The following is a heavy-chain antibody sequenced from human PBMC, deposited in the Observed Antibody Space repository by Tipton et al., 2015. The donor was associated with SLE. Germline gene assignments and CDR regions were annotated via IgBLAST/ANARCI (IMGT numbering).Heavy chain of an antibody. Sequence: SLRLSCVASGFTFRNFGIHWVRQTPGRGLEWVAFIRHDGSTKYYRDSVKGRFTISRDNSKNMVFLDMNNLRPDDTAVYFCAKGRRGSGYSGGAFDFWGQGTMVSVSS. V-gene: IGHV3-30*02. CDR2: IRHDGSTK. CDR1: GFTFRNFG. CDR3: AKGRRGSGYSGGAFDF. J-gene: IGHJ3*01. D-gene: IGHD3-3*01.